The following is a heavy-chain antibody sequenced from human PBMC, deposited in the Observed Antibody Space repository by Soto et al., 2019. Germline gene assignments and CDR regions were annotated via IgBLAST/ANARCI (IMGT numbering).Heavy chain of an antibody. D-gene: IGHD1-1*01. Sequence: QVQLVQSGAEVKKPGSSVKVSCKAAGGTFRRDAFSWVRQAPGQGLEWMGGILPMFSTGNYAQRFQDRVTISAEESTSTVYMERSSLRTEDMAMYYCARDYTTWGQGTLVSVSS. J-gene: IGHJ4*02. CDR3: ARDYTT. V-gene: IGHV1-69*01. CDR2: ILPMFSTG. CDR1: GGTFRRDA.